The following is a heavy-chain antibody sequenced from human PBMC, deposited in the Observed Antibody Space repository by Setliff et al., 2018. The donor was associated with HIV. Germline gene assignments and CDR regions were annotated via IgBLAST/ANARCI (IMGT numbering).Heavy chain of an antibody. CDR3: GRDVHDAAADN. V-gene: IGHV3-7*01. D-gene: IGHD6-13*01. J-gene: IGHJ4*02. CDR2: IGQDGSEK. Sequence: ETLSLTCAVSGYAINNNFFWGWVRQPPGKGLEWVANIGQDGSEKNYVDSVKGRFTISRDNARNTLFLQMNSLGVEDTALYYCGRDVHDAAADNWGRGTLVTVSS. CDR1: GYAINNNF.